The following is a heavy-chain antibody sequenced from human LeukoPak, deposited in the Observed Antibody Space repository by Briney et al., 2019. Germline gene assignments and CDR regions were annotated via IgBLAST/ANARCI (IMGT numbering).Heavy chain of an antibody. CDR2: ISYDGSNK. CDR1: GFTFSSYG. D-gene: IGHD2-15*01. J-gene: IGHJ6*04. Sequence: GGSLRLSCAASGFTFSSYGMHWVRQAPGKGLEWVAVISYDGSNKYYADFVKGRFTISRDNSKNTLYLKMNSLRAEDTAVYYCASWGPCSGGSCYLLRGYYYYGMDVWGKGTTVTVSS. CDR3: ASWGPCSGGSCYLLRGYYYYGMDV. V-gene: IGHV3-30*03.